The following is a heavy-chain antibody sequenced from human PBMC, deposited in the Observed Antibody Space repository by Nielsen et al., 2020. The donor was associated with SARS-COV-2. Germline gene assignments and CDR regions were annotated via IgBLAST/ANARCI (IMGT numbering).Heavy chain of an antibody. Sequence: GESLKISCAASGFTFSSYSMNWVRQAPGKGLEWVSYISSSSSTIYYADSVKGRFTISRDNAKNSLYLQMNSLRAEDTAVYYCASEGIAVATDAFDIWGQGTMVTVSS. CDR3: ASEGIAVATDAFDI. J-gene: IGHJ3*02. D-gene: IGHD6-19*01. CDR2: ISSSSSTI. V-gene: IGHV3-48*01. CDR1: GFTFSSYS.